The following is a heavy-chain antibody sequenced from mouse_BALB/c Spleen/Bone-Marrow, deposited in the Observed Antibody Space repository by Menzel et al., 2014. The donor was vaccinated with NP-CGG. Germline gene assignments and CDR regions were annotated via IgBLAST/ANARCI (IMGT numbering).Heavy chain of an antibody. CDR2: IHYSGST. Sequence: EVKLVESGPDLVKPSQSLSLTCTVTGYSITSGYSWHWIRRFPGNKLEWMGYIHYSGSTNYNPSLKSRISITRDTSKNQFFLQLNSVTTEDTATYYCASTTVVALYAMDYWGQGTSVTVSS. V-gene: IGHV3-1*02. J-gene: IGHJ4*01. CDR1: GYSITSGYS. D-gene: IGHD1-1*01. CDR3: ASTTVVALYAMDY.